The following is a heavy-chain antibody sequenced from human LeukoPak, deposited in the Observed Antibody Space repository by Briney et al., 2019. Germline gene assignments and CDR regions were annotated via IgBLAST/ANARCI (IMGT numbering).Heavy chain of an antibody. Sequence: GGSVTLSCAASVFHFSSNSMGWVRQAPWKGLKWVSAISGSGGSTYYADSVKGRFTISRDNSKNTLYLQMNSLRAEDTAVYYCAKDHIAATFDYWGQGTLVTVSS. V-gene: IGHV3-23*01. CDR2: ISGSGGST. D-gene: IGHD6-13*01. J-gene: IGHJ4*02. CDR3: AKDHIAATFDY. CDR1: VFHFSSNS.